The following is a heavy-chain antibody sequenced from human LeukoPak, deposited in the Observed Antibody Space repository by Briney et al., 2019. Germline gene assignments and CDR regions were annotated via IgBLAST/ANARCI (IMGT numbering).Heavy chain of an antibody. Sequence: SETLSLTCTVSGGSISSYYWSWIRQPAGKGLECIGRIYTSGSTSYNSSLKSRVTMSVDTSKNQFSLKLSSVTAADTAVYYCASSTRWGDYFDYWGQGTLVTVSS. V-gene: IGHV4-4*07. CDR1: GGSISSYY. CDR3: ASSTRWGDYFDY. CDR2: IYTSGST. D-gene: IGHD3-16*01. J-gene: IGHJ4*02.